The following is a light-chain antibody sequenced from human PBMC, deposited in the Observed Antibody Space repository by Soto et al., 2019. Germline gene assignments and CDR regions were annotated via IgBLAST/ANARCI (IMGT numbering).Light chain of an antibody. CDR3: QQYNSYPLT. J-gene: IGKJ4*01. V-gene: IGKV1-5*03. CDR1: QSISSY. CDR2: KAS. Sequence: DIQMTQSPSSLSASVGYRVTITCRASQSISSYLNWYQQKPGKAPKLLIYKASSLESGVPSRFSGSGSGTEFTLTISSLQPDDFATYYCQQYNSYPLTFGGGTKVDIK.